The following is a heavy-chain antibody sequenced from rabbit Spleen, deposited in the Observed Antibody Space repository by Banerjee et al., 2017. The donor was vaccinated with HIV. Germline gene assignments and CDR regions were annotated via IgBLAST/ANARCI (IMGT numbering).Heavy chain of an antibody. J-gene: IGHJ6*01. CDR3: ARDLAGYVGFGYISVLDL. CDR2: IDSGSVGNT. V-gene: IGHV1S45*01. Sequence: QEQLVESGGGLVKPGASLTLTCIASGVSFSGSSYMCWVRQAPGKGLEWIACIDSGSVGNTYYASWTKGRFTISKTSSTTVTLQMTSLTAADTATYFCARDLAGYVGFGYISVLDLWGPGTLVTVS. D-gene: IGHD4-2*01. CDR1: GVSFSGSSY.